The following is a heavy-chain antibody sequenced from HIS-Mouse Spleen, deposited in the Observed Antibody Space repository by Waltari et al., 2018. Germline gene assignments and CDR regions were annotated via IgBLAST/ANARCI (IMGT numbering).Heavy chain of an antibody. CDR1: GGSIRCSRYY. V-gene: IGHV4-39*07. J-gene: IGHJ2*01. Sequence: QLQLQESGPGLVKPSETLSLTSTVPGGSIRCSRYYWGWIRPPPGKGLGWIGSIYYSGSTYYNPSLKSRVTISVDTSKNQFSLKLSSVTAADTAVYYCAREIPYSSSWYDWYFDLWGRGTLVTVSS. CDR2: IYYSGST. D-gene: IGHD6-13*01. CDR3: AREIPYSSSWYDWYFDL.